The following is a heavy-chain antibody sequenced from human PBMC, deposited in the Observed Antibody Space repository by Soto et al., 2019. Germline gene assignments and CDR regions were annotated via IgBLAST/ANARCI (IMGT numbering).Heavy chain of an antibody. CDR1: GFTFSTYY. V-gene: IGHV3-74*01. CDR3: ATVATRSYDWFDP. D-gene: IGHD1-26*01. CDR2: INSDGSRT. Sequence: GGSLRLSCAASGFTFSTYYMHWVRQAPGKGLVWVSRINSDGSRTNYADSVKGRFTTFRDNAKNTLYLQLNSLTAEDTAVYYCATVATRSYDWFDPWGQGTLLTVPQ. J-gene: IGHJ5*02.